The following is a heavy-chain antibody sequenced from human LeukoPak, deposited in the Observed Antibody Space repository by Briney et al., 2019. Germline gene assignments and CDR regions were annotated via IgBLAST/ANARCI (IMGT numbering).Heavy chain of an antibody. CDR2: ISYDGSNK. CDR1: GFTFSSYG. D-gene: IGHD2-2*01. CDR3: ARQSGPDGEYQLRIYYYYGMDV. V-gene: IGHV3-30*03. Sequence: GGSLSLSCAASGFTFSSYGMHWVRQAPGKGLEWVAVISYDGSNKYYADSVKGRFTISRDNSKNTLYLQMNSLRAEDTAVYYCARQSGPDGEYQLRIYYYYGMDVWGQGTTVTVSS. J-gene: IGHJ6*02.